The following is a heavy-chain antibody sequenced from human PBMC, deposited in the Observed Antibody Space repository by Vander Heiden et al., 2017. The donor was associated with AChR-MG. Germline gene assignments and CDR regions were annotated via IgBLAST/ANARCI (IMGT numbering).Heavy chain of an antibody. CDR3: ARHHYGSGSYDY. CDR2: IDWDDDK. V-gene: IGHV2-70*04. Sequence: QVTLKESGPALVKPTQTLTLTCTFSGFSLSTSGMRVSWIRQPPGKALEWLARIDWDDDKFYSTSLKTRLTISKDTSKNQVVLTMSNMDPVDTATYYCARHHYGSGSYDYWGQGTLVTVSS. D-gene: IGHD3-10*01. CDR1: GFSLSTSGMR. J-gene: IGHJ4*02.